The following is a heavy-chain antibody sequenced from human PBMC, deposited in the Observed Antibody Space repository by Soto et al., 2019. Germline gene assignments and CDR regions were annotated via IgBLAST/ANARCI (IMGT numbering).Heavy chain of an antibody. V-gene: IGHV4-4*07. CDR3: ARADYEILTGSYAMDV. Sequence: SHTLSLTCTVSDDFISSYYWNWIRQPAGKGLEWIGRVSTNGATNYNPSLESRVTMSVDTSKNQFSLKLTSVTAADTAVYFCARADYEILTGSYAMDVWGQGTTVTGSS. CDR2: VSTNGAT. J-gene: IGHJ6*02. CDR1: DDFISSYY. D-gene: IGHD3-9*01.